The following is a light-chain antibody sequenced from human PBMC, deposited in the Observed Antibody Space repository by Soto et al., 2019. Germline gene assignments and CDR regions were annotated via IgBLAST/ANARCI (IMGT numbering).Light chain of an antibody. V-gene: IGLV1-44*01. CDR3: AAWDDGLSGYV. CDR1: TSNNGSNT. CDR2: SNN. Sequence: QSVLTQPPSASGTPGQRVTISCSGSTSNNGSNTVNWYQQLPGTAPKLLIYSNNQRPSGVPDRFSGSKSGTSAYLAISGLQSEDEADYYCAAWDDGLSGYVFGTGTKVTVL. J-gene: IGLJ1*01.